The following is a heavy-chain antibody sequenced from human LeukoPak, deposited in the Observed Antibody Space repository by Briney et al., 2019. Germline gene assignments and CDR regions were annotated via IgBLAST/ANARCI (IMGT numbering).Heavy chain of an antibody. V-gene: IGHV1-18*04. Sequence: ASVKVSCKASGDIFRRYGVTWARQAPGQGPEWMGWVRPYNGDPEYAQKLQGRVTMSTDTSTDTSYMELRSLGSDDTAVYYCARPYSANWHPHPYRMDVWGQGTTVIVSS. CDR1: GDIFRRYG. D-gene: IGHD1-1*01. CDR2: VRPYNGDP. J-gene: IGHJ6*02. CDR3: ARPYSANWHPHPYRMDV.